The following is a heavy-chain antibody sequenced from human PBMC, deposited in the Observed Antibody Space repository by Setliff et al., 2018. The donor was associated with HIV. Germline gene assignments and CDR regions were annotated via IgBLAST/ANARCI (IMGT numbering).Heavy chain of an antibody. V-gene: IGHV4-59*01. J-gene: IGHJ3*02. Sequence: SETLSLTCNVSGASISSYYWSWIRQPPGKGLEWIGTLYHSGSPIYTSSLKSRVTISDTSKNQFSLKLSSVTAADTAVYYCARDRGIVVAGETDAFDIWGQGTMVTVSS. CDR3: ARDRGIVVAGETDAFDI. CDR2: LYHSGSP. D-gene: IGHD6-19*01. CDR1: GASISSYY.